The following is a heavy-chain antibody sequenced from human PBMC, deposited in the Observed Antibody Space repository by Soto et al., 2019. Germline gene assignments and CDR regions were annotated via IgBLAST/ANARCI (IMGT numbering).Heavy chain of an antibody. D-gene: IGHD6-13*01. CDR1: GGPINSPDYY. J-gene: IGHJ5*02. V-gene: IGHV4-30-4*01. CDR2: LYFNGGT. Sequence: QVQLQESGPGLVKPSQTLSLTCNVSGGPINSPDYYRTWIRQSQGKRLEWIGYLYFNGGTRYNTSLSTPTSMSLDTSQKHFSLKIRSATGADTAVYYCARGISKYSSWYEPHTWSDAWGQGAPVTVSS. CDR3: ARGISKYSSWYEPHTWSDA.